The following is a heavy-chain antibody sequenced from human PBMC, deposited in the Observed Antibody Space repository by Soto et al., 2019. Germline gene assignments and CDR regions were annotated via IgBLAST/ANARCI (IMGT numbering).Heavy chain of an antibody. CDR1: GYTFASYA. J-gene: IGHJ3*02. CDR2: INAGNGNT. Sequence: GTSVKVSCKDSGYTFASYARHWVRQAPGKRLEWMGWINAGNGNTKYSQKFQGRVTITRDTSASTAYMELSSLRSEDTAVYYCVYPLMDLDAFDIWGQGTMVSVSS. CDR3: VYPLMDLDAFDI. D-gene: IGHD2-2*02. V-gene: IGHV1-3*01.